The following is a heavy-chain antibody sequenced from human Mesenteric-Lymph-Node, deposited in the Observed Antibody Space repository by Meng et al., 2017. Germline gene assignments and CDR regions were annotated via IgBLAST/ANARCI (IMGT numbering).Heavy chain of an antibody. CDR1: GFTFDDYA. V-gene: IGHV3-9*01. CDR2: ISWNSGSI. J-gene: IGHJ4*02. D-gene: IGHD2-21*02. Sequence: SLKISCAASGFTFDDYAMHWVRQAPGKGLEWVSGISWNSGSIGYADSVKGRFTISRDNAKNSLYLQMNSLRAEDTAVYYCAKRQCSGGDCYLDYWGQGTLVTVSS. CDR3: AKRQCSGGDCYLDY.